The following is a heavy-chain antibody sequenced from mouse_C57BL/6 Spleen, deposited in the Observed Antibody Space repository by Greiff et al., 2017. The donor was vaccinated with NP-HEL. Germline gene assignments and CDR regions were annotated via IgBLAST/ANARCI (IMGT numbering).Heavy chain of an antibody. J-gene: IGHJ3*01. CDR2: IYPGDGDT. CDR1: GYAFSSYW. CDR3: ARGESDVGFAY. Sequence: QVQLQQSGAELVKPGASVKISCKASGYAFSSYWMNWVKQRPGKGLEWIGQIYPGDGDTNFNGKFKGTATLTAEKSSSTAYMQLSSLTSEDSAVDFCARGESDVGFAYWGQGTLVTVSA. V-gene: IGHV1-80*01.